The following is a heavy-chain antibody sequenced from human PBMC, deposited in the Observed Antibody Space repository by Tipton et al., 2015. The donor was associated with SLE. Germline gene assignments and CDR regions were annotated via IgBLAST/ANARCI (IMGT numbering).Heavy chain of an antibody. CDR1: GDSLSDYY. CDR2: IHHTDDT. CDR3: ARWRQPSPTSRSGGMDV. Sequence: TLSLTCTVSGDSLSDYYWGWVRQSPGKGLEWIGYIHHTDDTNYNGSLKSRVTISADTSTSTAYMELRSLRSEDTAVYYCARWRQPSPTSRSGGMDVWGQGTTVTVSS. J-gene: IGHJ6*02. V-gene: IGHV4-59*01. D-gene: IGHD3-3*01.